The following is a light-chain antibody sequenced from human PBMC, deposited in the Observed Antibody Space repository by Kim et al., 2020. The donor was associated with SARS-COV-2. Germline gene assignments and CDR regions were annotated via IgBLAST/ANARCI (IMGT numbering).Light chain of an antibody. CDR3: CSYADSSWV. V-gene: IGLV2-23*01. CDR2: EGS. J-gene: IGLJ3*02. CDR1: SSDVGSYNL. Sequence: LTQPASVSGSPGQSITISCTGTSSDVGSYNLVSWYQQHPGKAPKLMIYEGSKRPSGVSNRFSGSKSGNTASLTISGLHAEDEADYYCCSYADSSWVF.